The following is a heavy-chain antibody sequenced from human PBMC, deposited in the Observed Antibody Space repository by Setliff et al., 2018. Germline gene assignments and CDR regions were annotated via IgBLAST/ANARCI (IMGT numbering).Heavy chain of an antibody. D-gene: IGHD3-3*01. CDR2: IYHSGST. V-gene: IGHV4-4*02. CDR3: ARRVDYDFWSGHTDY. Sequence: SETLSLTCAVSGGSISSSNWWSWVRQPPGKGLEWIGEIYHSGSTNYNPSLKSRVTISVDESKNQFSLKLSSVTAADTAVYYCARRVDYDFWSGHTDYWGQGTLVTVSS. CDR1: GGSISSSNW. J-gene: IGHJ4*02.